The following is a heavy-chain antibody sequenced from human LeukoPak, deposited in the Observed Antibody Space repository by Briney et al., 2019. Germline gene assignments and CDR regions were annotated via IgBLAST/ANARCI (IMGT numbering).Heavy chain of an antibody. D-gene: IGHD1-26*01. J-gene: IGHJ5*02. Sequence: ASVKVSCKASGYTFTSYAMHWVRQAPGQRLEWMGWINAGNGNTKYSQKFQGRVTITRDTSASTAYMELSSLRSEDTAVHYCARDRGSGSYRRFDPWGQGTLVTVSS. CDR1: GYTFTSYA. V-gene: IGHV1-3*01. CDR2: INAGNGNT. CDR3: ARDRGSGSYRRFDP.